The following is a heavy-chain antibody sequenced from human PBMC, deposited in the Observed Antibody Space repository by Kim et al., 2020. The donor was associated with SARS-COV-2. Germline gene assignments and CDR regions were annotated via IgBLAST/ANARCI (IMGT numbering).Heavy chain of an antibody. CDR3: AKVGYNDYEFEY. V-gene: IGHV3-7*03. CDR1: GFTFSSYW. Sequence: GGSLRLSCAASGFTFSSYWMAWVRQAPGKGLEWVAYINQDTSVMSYVDSLKGRFSISRDNAKNSLYLQTNSLRVEDTALYYCAKVGYNDYEFEYWGQGTL. D-gene: IGHD5-12*01. J-gene: IGHJ4*02. CDR2: INQDTSVM.